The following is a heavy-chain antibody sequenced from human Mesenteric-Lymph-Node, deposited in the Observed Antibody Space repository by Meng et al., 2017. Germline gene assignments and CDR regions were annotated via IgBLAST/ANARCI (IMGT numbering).Heavy chain of an antibody. CDR3: AKEFAVTGTGNFDF. V-gene: IGHV3-23*01. Sequence: GESLKISCAASGFTFSSYAMTWVRQVPVKGLEWVSAITGSGGSTYYADSVKGRFIISRDNSKNTVYLQMNGLGAEDTAVYYCAKEFAVTGTGNFDFWGQGILVTVSS. D-gene: IGHD6-19*01. J-gene: IGHJ4*02. CDR2: ITGSGGST. CDR1: GFTFSSYA.